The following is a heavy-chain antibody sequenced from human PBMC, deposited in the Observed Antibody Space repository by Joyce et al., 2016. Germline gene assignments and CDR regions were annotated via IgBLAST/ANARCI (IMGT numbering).Heavy chain of an antibody. V-gene: IGHV3-21*01. CDR3: ARDLKPTSTHGPWFDL. CDR2: ISGGSTYI. Sequence: EVQVVESGGGLVKPGGSLGVSCAASGFTFSDYNMNWVRQAPGKGLEWVSSISGGSTYIYYADSVKCRFIISRDNAKNSLSLQMSSLRAEDTAVYYCARDLKPTSTHGPWFDLWGQGTLVTVSS. D-gene: IGHD1-14*01. CDR1: GFTFSDYN. J-gene: IGHJ5*02.